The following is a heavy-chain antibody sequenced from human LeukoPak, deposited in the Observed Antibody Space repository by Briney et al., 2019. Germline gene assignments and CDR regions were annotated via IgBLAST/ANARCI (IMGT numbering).Heavy chain of an antibody. Sequence: GGSLRLSCAASGFTFSSYGMNWVRQAPGKGLEWVSSISSSSSYIYYADSVKGRFTISRDNAKNSLYLQMNSLRAEDTAVYYCARDRSYGRDYYDSSGYYSFGVWDYWGQGTLVTVSS. CDR2: ISSSSSYI. J-gene: IGHJ4*02. V-gene: IGHV3-21*01. D-gene: IGHD3-22*01. CDR3: ARDRSYGRDYYDSSGYYSFGVWDY. CDR1: GFTFSSYG.